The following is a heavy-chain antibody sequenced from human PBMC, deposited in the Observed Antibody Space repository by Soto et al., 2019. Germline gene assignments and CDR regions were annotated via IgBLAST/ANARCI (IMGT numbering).Heavy chain of an antibody. D-gene: IGHD6-25*01. CDR2: ISGTRGRHRNT. J-gene: IGHJ5*02. V-gene: IGHV3-23*01. Sequence: EVHLLGSGGNLVQPGMSLRLSCAASGFIFSDYAMTWVRQAPGKGLEWVSTISGTRGRHRNTFYTASVKGRFTVTRDNSKNTLFLEMNSLRVEDTAVYYCAKTMSRLGGSGLNWLAPWGQGTLVTVSS. CDR1: GFIFSDYA. CDR3: AKTMSRLGGSGLNWLAP.